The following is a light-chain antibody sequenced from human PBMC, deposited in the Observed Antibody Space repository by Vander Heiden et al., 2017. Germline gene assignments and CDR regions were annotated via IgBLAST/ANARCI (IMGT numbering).Light chain of an antibody. CDR3: QSCDSSLSGSVV. J-gene: IGLJ2*01. V-gene: IGLV1-40*01. CDR2: GNG. Sequence: LPPHPPSLSRAPAHLATISGTGSSSNIGAGYDVHCYRQLPGTAPKLLIYGNGNRPSGVPGRFSGSKSGTSASLAITGLQAEDEADYYCQSCDSSLSGSVVFGGGTKLTVL. CDR1: SSNIGAGYD.